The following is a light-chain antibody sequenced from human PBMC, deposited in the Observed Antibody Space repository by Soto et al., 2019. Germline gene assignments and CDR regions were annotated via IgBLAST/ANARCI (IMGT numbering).Light chain of an antibody. CDR2: KAS. CDR1: QSISSW. Sequence: DIQMTQSPSTLSASVGDRVTITCRASQSISSWLAWYQQKPGKAPKLLIYKASSLESGVPSRFSGSGSGTEFNLTISSLQSDDFATYYGHQYNSYLMYTFGQGAKVDIK. CDR3: HQYNSYLMYT. V-gene: IGKV1-5*03. J-gene: IGKJ2*01.